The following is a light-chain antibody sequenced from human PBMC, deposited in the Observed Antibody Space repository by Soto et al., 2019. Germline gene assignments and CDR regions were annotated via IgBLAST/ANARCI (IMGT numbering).Light chain of an antibody. J-gene: IGKJ5*01. Sequence: EIVLTQSPATTSLSPGERATLSCRASQSVSSYLAWSQQKPGQAPRLRIYDASNRATGIPARFSGSGTGTDFTLTIRSLVPEDFAVYDCQQRSNWPPITFGQRTRLESK. V-gene: IGKV3-11*01. CDR2: DAS. CDR3: QQRSNWPPIT. CDR1: QSVSSY.